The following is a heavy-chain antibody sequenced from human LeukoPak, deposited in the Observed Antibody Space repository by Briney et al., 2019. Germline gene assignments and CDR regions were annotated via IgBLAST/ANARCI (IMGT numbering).Heavy chain of an antibody. J-gene: IGHJ5*02. CDR2: INHSGST. Sequence: SETLSLTCAVYGGSFSGYYWSWIRKPPGKGLEWIGEINHSGSTNYNPSLKSRVTISVDTSKNQFSLKLSSVTAADTAVYYCARGRGAWFDPWGQGTLVTVSS. CDR1: GGSFSGYY. D-gene: IGHD3-10*01. CDR3: ARGRGAWFDP. V-gene: IGHV4-34*01.